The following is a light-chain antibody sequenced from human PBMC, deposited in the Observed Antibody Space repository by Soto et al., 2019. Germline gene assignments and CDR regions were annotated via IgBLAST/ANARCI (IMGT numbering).Light chain of an antibody. V-gene: IGKV3-11*01. CDR1: QSVSSY. CDR3: QQRSNWPYT. J-gene: IGKJ2*01. CDR2: DAS. Sequence: EIVLTQSPATLSLSPGERATLSCRASQSVSSYLAWYQQKPGQAPRLLIYDASNRATGIPARFSGSESGTDFTLTISSLEPEDFAVYYCQQRSNWPYTFGQGT.